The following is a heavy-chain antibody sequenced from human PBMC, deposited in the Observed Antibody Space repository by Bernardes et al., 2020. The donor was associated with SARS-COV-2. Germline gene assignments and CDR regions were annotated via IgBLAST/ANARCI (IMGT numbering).Heavy chain of an antibody. Sequence: AAGKDSCKTSGYTFIAFYIHWLRQAPGQRLEWMGWINPKSGGTTYAQKFQGRVTMTRDTSSSTVYMELNWLRVDDTAMYYCASRHSSFAFYGLDVWGQGTTVIVSS. CDR2: INPKSGGT. D-gene: IGHD6-19*01. J-gene: IGHJ6*02. CDR1: GYTFIAFY. CDR3: ASRHSSFAFYGLDV. V-gene: IGHV1-2*02.